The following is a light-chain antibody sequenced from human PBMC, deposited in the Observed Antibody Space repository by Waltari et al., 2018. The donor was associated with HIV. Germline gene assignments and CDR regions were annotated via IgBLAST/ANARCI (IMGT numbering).Light chain of an antibody. V-gene: IGKV1-39*01. CDR2: AAA. CDR3: QQSYSTPRIT. Sequence: DIQMTQSPSSLSASVGHRGTITCRASQSISSYLNWYQQKPGKAPKLLIYAAASLQSGVPSRFSGSGSGTDFTLTISSLQPEDFATYYCQQSYSTPRITFGQGTRLEIE. J-gene: IGKJ5*01. CDR1: QSISSY.